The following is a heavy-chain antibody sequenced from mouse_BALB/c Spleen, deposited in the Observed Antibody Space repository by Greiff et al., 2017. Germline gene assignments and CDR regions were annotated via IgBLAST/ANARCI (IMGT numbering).Heavy chain of an antibody. CDR3: ARLDYGSSGDYAMDY. CDR1: GDSITSGY. D-gene: IGHD1-1*01. J-gene: IGHJ4*01. CDR2: ISYSGST. Sequence: EVKLMESGPSLVKPSQTLSLTCSVTGDSITSGYWNWIRKFPGNKLEYMGYISYSGSTYYNPSLKSRISITRDTSKNQYYLQLNSVTTEDTATYYCARLDYGSSGDYAMDYWGQGTSVTVSS. V-gene: IGHV3-8*02.